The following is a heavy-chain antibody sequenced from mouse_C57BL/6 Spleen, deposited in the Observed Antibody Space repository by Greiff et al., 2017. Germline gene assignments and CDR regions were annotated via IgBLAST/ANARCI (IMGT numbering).Heavy chain of an antibody. CDR2: FHPYNDDT. D-gene: IGHD1-1*01. V-gene: IGHV1-47*01. CDR3: ARSYSYGSLWDVGV. J-gene: IGHJ1*03. Sequence: VKLQQSGAELVKPGASVKMSCKASGYTFTTYPIEWMKQNHGQSLEWIGNFHPYNDDTKYNEKFKGKATLTVEKSSSTVYLELSRLTSDDSAVYSCARSYSYGSLWDVGVWGTGATVTVSS. CDR1: GYTFTTYP.